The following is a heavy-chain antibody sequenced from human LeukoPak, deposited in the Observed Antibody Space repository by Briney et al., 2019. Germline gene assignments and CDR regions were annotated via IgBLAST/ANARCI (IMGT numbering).Heavy chain of an antibody. V-gene: IGHV3-23*01. Sequence: PGGSLRLSCAASGLTFSSYGMSWVRQAPGRGLEWVSAISTTGGTTYYADSVRGRFTISRDNSRNTLYLQMNSLRAEDTAVYYCARDKGRIAVAGTSYYYYYMDVWGKGTTVTISS. J-gene: IGHJ6*03. CDR1: GLTFSSYG. CDR3: ARDKGRIAVAGTSYYYYYMDV. D-gene: IGHD6-19*01. CDR2: ISTTGGTT.